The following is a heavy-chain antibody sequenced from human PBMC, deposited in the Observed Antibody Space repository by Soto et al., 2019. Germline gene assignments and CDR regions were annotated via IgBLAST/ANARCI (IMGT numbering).Heavy chain of an antibody. CDR3: ASDQNIAEAAPFDY. CDR2: TYYRSKWYN. D-gene: IGHD6-13*01. J-gene: IGHJ4*02. CDR1: GDSVSSNSAA. V-gene: IGHV6-1*01. Sequence: SQTRSLTCIISGDSVSSNSAAWNWIRQSQSRGLEWLGRTYYRSKWYNDYAVSVKSRITINPDTSKNQFSLQLNSVTPEDTAVYYCASDQNIAEAAPFDYWGQGTLVTVSS.